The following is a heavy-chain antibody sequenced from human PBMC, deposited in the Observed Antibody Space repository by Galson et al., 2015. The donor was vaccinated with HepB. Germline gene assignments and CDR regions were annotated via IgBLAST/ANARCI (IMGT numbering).Heavy chain of an antibody. J-gene: IGHJ4*02. V-gene: IGHV3-30*02. CDR1: GFTFSSYG. D-gene: IGHD3-22*01. CDR2: IRYDGSNK. CDR3: AKDPTYYYDSSGPLGIDY. Sequence: SLRLSCAASGFTFSSYGMHWVRQAPGKGLEWVAFIRYDGSNKYYADSVKGRFTISRDNSKNTLYLQMNSLRAEDTAVYYCAKDPTYYYDSSGPLGIDYWGQGTLVTVSS.